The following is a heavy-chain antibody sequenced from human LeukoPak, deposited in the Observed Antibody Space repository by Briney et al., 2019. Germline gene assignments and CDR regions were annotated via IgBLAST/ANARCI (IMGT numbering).Heavy chain of an antibody. CDR2: IYTSGST. V-gene: IGHV4-61*02. D-gene: IGHD2-2*01. CDR1: GGSISSGGYY. CDR3: ARDSEDTVQLLGRNYYYYMDV. Sequence: PSQTLSLTCTVSGGSISSGGYYWSWIRQPAGKGLEWIGRIYTSGSTNYNPSLKSRVTISVDTSKNQFSLKLSSVTAADTAVYYCARDSEDTVQLLGRNYYYYMDVWGKGTTVTVSS. J-gene: IGHJ6*03.